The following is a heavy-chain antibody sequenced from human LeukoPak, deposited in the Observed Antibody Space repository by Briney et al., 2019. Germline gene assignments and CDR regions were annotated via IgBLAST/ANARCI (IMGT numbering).Heavy chain of an antibody. CDR3: AKVPHGDYAVDY. CDR2: ISYDGSNK. D-gene: IGHD4-17*01. Sequence: GGSLRLSCAASGFTFSSYGMHWVRLAPGKGLEWVAVISYDGSNKYYADSVKGRFTISRDNSKNTLYLQMNSLRAEDTAVYYCAKVPHGDYAVDYWGQGTLVTVSS. V-gene: IGHV3-30*18. CDR1: GFTFSSYG. J-gene: IGHJ4*02.